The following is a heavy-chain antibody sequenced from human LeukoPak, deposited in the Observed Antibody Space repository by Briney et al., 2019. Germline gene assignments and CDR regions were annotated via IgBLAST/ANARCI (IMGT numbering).Heavy chain of an antibody. D-gene: IGHD6-19*01. Sequence: GASVKVSCKASGYTFTSYAMHWVRQAPGQRREWMGWINAGNGNTKYSQKFQGRVNIPRDTSARTAYMELSSLRSQDPAVYYCARDWYSSGCMDVWGQGTTVTVSS. CDR1: GYTFTSYA. CDR3: ARDWYSSGCMDV. V-gene: IGHV1-3*01. J-gene: IGHJ6*02. CDR2: INAGNGNT.